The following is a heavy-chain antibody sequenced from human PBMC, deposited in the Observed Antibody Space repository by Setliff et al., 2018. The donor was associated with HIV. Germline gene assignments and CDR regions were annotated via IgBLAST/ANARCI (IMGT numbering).Heavy chain of an antibody. CDR3: ARDRRDDYYLTAYFDS. V-gene: IGHV4-4*08. D-gene: IGHD1-26*01. J-gene: IGHJ4*02. Sequence: SETLSLTCTVSGPSINIHYWSWIRQSPGKGLEWIGHIHITGNTDYNPSLKSRVTISLDTARNQFSLELTSVTATDTAVYYCARDRRDDYYLTAYFDSLGQGTVVTVSS. CDR2: IHITGNT. CDR1: GPSINIHY.